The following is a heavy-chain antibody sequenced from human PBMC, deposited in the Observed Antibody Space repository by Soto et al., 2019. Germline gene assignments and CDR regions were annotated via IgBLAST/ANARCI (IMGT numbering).Heavy chain of an antibody. CDR3: AGDCSSTSCYAYP. CDR1: GGTLSNYG. D-gene: IGHD2-2*01. J-gene: IGHJ5*02. Sequence: SVKVSCKASGGTLSNYGISWVRQAPGQGLEWMGEIIPIFGTANCAQKFQGRVTITADESTSTAYMELSSLRSEDMAVYYCAGDCSSTSCYAYPWGQGTLVTVSS. CDR2: IIPIFGTA. V-gene: IGHV1-69*13.